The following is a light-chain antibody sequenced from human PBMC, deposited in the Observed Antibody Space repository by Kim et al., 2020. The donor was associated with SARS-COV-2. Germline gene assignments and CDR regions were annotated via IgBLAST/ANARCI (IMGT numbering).Light chain of an antibody. CDR3: LQYDTYPIS. V-gene: IGKV1D-16*01. J-gene: IGKJ5*01. CDR1: QGISGW. Sequence: IQMTQSPSSLSASVGDTVTLTCRASQGISGWLVWYQQRPDKHPTCLIYEASTLRSGVPSRFSGSGSGTDFTLTISGLQPEDFATYYCLQYDTYPISFGQGTRLEIK. CDR2: EAS.